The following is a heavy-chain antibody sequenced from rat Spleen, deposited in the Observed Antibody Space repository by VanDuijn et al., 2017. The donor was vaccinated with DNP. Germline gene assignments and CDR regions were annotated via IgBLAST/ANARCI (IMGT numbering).Heavy chain of an antibody. V-gene: IGHV5S13*01. Sequence: EVQLVESGGGLAQPGRSLKLSCAASGFTFSNYGMAWVRQGPTKGLEWVASISPSGGSTYYRDSVKGRFTISRDNAKSTLYLQMNSLRSEDTATYYCAKGLTEDYWGQGTLVTVSS. CDR2: ISPSGGST. CDR3: AKGLTEDY. D-gene: IGHD1-11*01. J-gene: IGHJ3*01. CDR1: GFTFSNYG.